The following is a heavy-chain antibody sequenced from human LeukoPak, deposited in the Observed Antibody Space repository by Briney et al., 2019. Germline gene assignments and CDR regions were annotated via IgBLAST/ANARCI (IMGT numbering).Heavy chain of an antibody. Sequence: GGSLRLSCAASGFTLSSFVMGWVRQAPGKGLEWVSGISDGGESSYYADSVKGRFSISRDDSKNTLYLQISSLKAEDTAVYYCARDSPPDYYGSRSYYTIDYWGQGTLVTVSS. D-gene: IGHD3-10*01. CDR1: GFTLSSFV. V-gene: IGHV3-23*01. J-gene: IGHJ4*02. CDR3: ARDSPPDYYGSRSYYTIDY. CDR2: ISDGGESS.